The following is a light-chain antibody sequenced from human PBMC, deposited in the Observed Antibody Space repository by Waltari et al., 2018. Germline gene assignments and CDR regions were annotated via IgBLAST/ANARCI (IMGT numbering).Light chain of an antibody. Sequence: QSALTQPASVSGSPGQSITIPCPGTSSAVGGYNYVSWYQQHPGNAPKLMIYDVSNRPSGVSNRFSGSKSGNTASLTISGLQAEDEADYYCSSYISSSTLELFGGGTSLTVL. CDR1: SSAVGGYNY. V-gene: IGLV2-14*03. CDR2: DVS. CDR3: SSYISSSTLEL. J-gene: IGLJ2*01.